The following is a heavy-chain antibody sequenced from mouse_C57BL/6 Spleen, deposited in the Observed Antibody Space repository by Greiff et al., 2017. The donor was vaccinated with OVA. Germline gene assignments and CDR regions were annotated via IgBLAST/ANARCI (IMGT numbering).Heavy chain of an antibody. J-gene: IGHJ2*01. CDR2: INPRDGST. D-gene: IGHD4-1*01. CDR1: GYTFTDHT. CDR3: AREEDWEFDY. V-gene: IGHV1-78*01. Sequence: QVQLQQSDAELVKPGDSVKISCKVSGYTFTDHTIHWLKQRPEQGLEWIGYINPRDGSTKYTEKLKGKATLTADKSSSTAYMQLTSLTSEYSAVYFCAREEDWEFDYWGQGTTLTVSS.